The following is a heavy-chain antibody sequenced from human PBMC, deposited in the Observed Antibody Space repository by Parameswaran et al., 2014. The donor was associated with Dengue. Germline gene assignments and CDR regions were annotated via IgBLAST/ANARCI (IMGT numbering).Heavy chain of an antibody. CDR3: ARGYNSGWSDWFDP. CDR2: IYYSGST. D-gene: IGHD6-19*01. V-gene: IGHV4-31*02. J-gene: IGHJ5*02. Sequence: RWIRQPPGKGLEWIGYIYYSGSTYCNPSLKSRVTISVDTSKNQFSLEMSSVTAADTAVYYCARGYNSGWSDWFDPWGQGTLVTVSS.